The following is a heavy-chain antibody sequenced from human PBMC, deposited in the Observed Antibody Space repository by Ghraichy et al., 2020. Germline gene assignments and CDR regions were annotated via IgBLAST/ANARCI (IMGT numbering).Heavy chain of an antibody. CDR3: ARDPTYGALDY. D-gene: IGHD4-17*01. Sequence: GGSLRLSCAASGFKFNQFWMTWVRQAPGKGLEWVANINDVAKERYYGDSVKGRFTIDRDNDKYSLYLQMNSLRIEDTAVYYCARDPTYGALDYWGQGVLVTVSS. V-gene: IGHV3-7*03. CDR2: INDVAKER. CDR1: GFKFNQFW. J-gene: IGHJ4*02.